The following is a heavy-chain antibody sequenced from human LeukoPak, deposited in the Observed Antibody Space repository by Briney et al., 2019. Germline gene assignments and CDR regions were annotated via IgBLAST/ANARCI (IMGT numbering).Heavy chain of an antibody. CDR3: ARGGILWFGELSSRWDY. D-gene: IGHD3-10*01. J-gene: IGHJ4*02. CDR2: INHSGST. V-gene: IGHV4-34*01. Sequence: PSETLSLTCAVYGGSFSGYYWSWIRQPPGKGLEWIGEINHSGSTNYNPSLKSRVTISVDTSKNQFSLKLSSVTAADTAVYYCARGGILWFGELSSRWDYWGQGTLVTVSS. CDR1: GGSFSGYY.